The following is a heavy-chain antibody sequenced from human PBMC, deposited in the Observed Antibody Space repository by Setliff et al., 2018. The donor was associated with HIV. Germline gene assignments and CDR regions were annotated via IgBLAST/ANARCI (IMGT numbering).Heavy chain of an antibody. CDR2: SIPMYGTP. CDR1: GYTFTNNG. V-gene: IGHV1-69*05. Sequence: SVKVSCKASGYTFTNNGINWVRQAPGQGLEWMGGSIPMYGTPNYAQKFQGRVTITTDESTSTAYMELSRLRSDDTAVYYCARVFYSSSWYNGWFDPWGQGTLVTVSS. D-gene: IGHD6-13*01. J-gene: IGHJ5*02. CDR3: ARVFYSSSWYNGWFDP.